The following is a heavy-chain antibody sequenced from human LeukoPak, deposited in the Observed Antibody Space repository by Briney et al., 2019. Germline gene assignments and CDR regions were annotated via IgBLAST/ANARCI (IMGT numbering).Heavy chain of an antibody. CDR3: ARVYSSTHDWFDT. CDR2: IYYSGTT. D-gene: IGHD6-19*01. J-gene: IGHJ5*02. V-gene: IGHV4-39*07. CDR1: GGSISTTSYF. Sequence: SETLSLTCTVSGGSISTTSYFWAWIRQPPGEGLEWIGSIYYSGTTYFNSSLKSRVTISVERSKNHFSLKLSSVTVADTALYYCARVYSSTHDWFDTWGQGIQVTVSS.